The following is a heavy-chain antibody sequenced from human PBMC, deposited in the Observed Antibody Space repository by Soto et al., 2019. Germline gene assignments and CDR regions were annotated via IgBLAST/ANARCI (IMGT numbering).Heavy chain of an antibody. CDR3: AKAERPGSDAFDI. J-gene: IGHJ3*02. D-gene: IGHD1-1*01. Sequence: GSLRLSCAASGFTFSSYGIHWVRQAPGKGLEWLVVISSDGSSKDYADSVRGRFTISRDNSKNTLLLQMNSLTDEDTAVYYCAKAERPGSDAFDIWGQGTMVTVSS. CDR1: GFTFSSYG. CDR2: ISSDGSSK. V-gene: IGHV3-30*18.